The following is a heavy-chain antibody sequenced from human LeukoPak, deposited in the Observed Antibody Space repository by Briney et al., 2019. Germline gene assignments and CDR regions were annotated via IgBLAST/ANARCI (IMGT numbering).Heavy chain of an antibody. Sequence: SETLSLTCTVSGGSISSHYWSWIRQPPGKGLEWIGYLYYSGSTNYNPSLKSRVTISVDTSKNQFSLKLSSVTAADTAVYYCARYSRPTYYDFWSGYPAFDYWGQGTLVTVSS. CDR3: ARYSRPTYYDFWSGYPAFDY. V-gene: IGHV4-59*11. J-gene: IGHJ4*02. CDR2: LYYSGST. CDR1: GGSISSHY. D-gene: IGHD3-3*01.